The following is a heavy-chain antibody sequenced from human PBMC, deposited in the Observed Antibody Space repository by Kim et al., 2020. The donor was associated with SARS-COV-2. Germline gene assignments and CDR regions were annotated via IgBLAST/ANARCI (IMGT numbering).Heavy chain of an antibody. CDR3: AKAFALTGSYYYPMDV. Sequence: GGSLRLSCAVSGVTSSSYAMSWVRQAPGKGLEWVSSISGSGTSTHYADSVKGRFTISRDNSKNTLYLQMNSLRAEDTAVYYCAKAFALTGSYYYPMDVWGQGTTVTVSS. CDR2: ISGSGTST. J-gene: IGHJ6*02. D-gene: IGHD3-9*01. V-gene: IGHV3-23*01. CDR1: GVTSSSYA.